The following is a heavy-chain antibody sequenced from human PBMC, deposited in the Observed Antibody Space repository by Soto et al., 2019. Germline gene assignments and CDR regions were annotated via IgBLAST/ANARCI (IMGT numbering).Heavy chain of an antibody. CDR1: GNTFTRYA. V-gene: IGHV1-3*05. CDR3: ARSRITMFEGVTHFDY. D-gene: IGHD3-3*01. Sequence: QVQLVQSGAEEKKPGASVKVSCKASGNTFTRYAMPWVRQAPGQGLEWVGWINAANGNTKYSEKFQGRVTITRDTSASTAYMELSSRRSEDTEVYYCARSRITMFEGVTHFDYWGQGTLVTVSS. J-gene: IGHJ4*02. CDR2: INAANGNT.